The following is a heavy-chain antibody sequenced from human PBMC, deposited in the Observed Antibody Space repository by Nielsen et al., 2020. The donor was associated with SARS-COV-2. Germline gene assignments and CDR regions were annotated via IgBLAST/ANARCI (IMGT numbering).Heavy chain of an antibody. CDR3: ARGVYYGSGTHFDY. Sequence: SETLSLTCAVYGGSFSGYYWSWIRQPPGKGLEWIGEINHSGSTNYNSSLKSRVTISVDTSKNQFSLKLSSVTAADTAVYYCARGVYYGSGTHFDYWGQGTLVTVSS. D-gene: IGHD3-10*01. V-gene: IGHV4-34*01. J-gene: IGHJ4*02. CDR2: INHSGST. CDR1: GGSFSGYY.